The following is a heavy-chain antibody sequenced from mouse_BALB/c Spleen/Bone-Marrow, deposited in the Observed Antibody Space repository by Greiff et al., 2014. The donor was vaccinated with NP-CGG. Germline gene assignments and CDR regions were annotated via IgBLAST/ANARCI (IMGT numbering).Heavy chain of an antibody. CDR1: GYSFTGYY. Sequence: GQLKESGPDLVKPGASGEISCKGSGYSFTGYYMDWGEQSHGKSLEWIGRVNPNNGGTTYNEKFKGKAILTVDKSSNTAYMELRSLTSEDSAVYYCARDVMDYWGQGTSVTVSS. CDR3: ARDVMDY. J-gene: IGHJ4*01. V-gene: IGHV1-18*01. CDR2: VNPNNGGT.